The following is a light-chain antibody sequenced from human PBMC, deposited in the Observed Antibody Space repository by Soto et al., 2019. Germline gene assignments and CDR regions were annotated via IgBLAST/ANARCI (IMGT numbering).Light chain of an antibody. CDR3: QTWGTGIQV. CDR2: LNSDGRH. J-gene: IGLJ1*01. CDR1: SGHSSYA. V-gene: IGLV4-69*01. Sequence: QSVLTQSPSASASLGASVKLTCTLSSGHSSYAIAWHQQQPEKGPRYLMKLNSDGRHYKGGGIPDRFSGSSSGAERYLTISSLQSEDEADYYCQTWGTGIQVFGTGTKVTVL.